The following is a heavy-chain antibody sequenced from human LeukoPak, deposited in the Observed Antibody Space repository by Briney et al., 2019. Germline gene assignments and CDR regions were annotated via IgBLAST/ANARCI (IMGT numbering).Heavy chain of an antibody. CDR1: GFIFSSYS. CDR3: ARLRGYSYGLDY. D-gene: IGHD5-18*01. Sequence: GGSLRLSCAASGFIFSSYSIHWVRQAPGKGLEWVAVLSSDGGNKFYADSVKGRFSISRDTAKNSLYLQMNSLRAEDTAVYYCARLRGYSYGLDYWGQGILVTVSS. CDR2: LSSDGGNK. V-gene: IGHV3-30-3*01. J-gene: IGHJ4*02.